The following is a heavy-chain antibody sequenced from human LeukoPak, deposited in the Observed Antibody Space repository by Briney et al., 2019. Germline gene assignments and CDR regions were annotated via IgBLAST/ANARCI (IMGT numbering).Heavy chain of an antibody. D-gene: IGHD6-25*01. CDR2: INHSGST. CDR1: GGSFSGYY. V-gene: IGHV4-34*01. J-gene: IGHJ4*02. Sequence: NASETLSLTCAVYGGSFSGYYWSWIRQPPGKGLEWIGEINHSGSTYYNPSLKSRVTISVDTSKNQFSLKLSSVTAADTAVYYCARGSGYNRYWGQGTLVTVSS. CDR3: ARGSGYNRY.